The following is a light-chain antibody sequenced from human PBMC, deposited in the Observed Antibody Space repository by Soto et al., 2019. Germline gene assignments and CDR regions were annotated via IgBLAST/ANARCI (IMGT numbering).Light chain of an antibody. V-gene: IGKV3-11*01. Sequence: EIVLTQSPATLSLSPGERATLSCRASQSIGSSLAWYQQKPGQAPRLLIYDASNRATGFPARFSGSGSGTDFTLTIGSLEPEDFGVYYCQQRSEWPRTFGQGTKVEI. CDR2: DAS. CDR1: QSIGSS. CDR3: QQRSEWPRT. J-gene: IGKJ1*01.